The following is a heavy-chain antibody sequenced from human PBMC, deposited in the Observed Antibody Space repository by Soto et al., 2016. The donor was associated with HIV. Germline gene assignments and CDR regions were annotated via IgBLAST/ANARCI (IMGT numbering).Heavy chain of an antibody. J-gene: IGHJ6*04. V-gene: IGHV3-73*01. CDR3: TIISSSWYTRDV. Sequence: EVQLVESGGGLVQPGGSLKLSCAASGFTFSGSAMHWVRQASGKGLEWVGRIRSKANSYATAYAASVKGRFTISRDDSKNTAYLQMNSLKTEDTAVYYCTIISSSWYTRDVWGKGTTVTVSS. CDR2: IRSKANSYAT. CDR1: GFTFSGSA. D-gene: IGHD6-13*01.